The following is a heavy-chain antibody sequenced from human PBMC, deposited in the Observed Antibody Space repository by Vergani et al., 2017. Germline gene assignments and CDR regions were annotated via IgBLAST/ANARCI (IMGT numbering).Heavy chain of an antibody. Sequence: VQLVESGGGLVKPGGSLRLSCAASGFTFSSYAMHWVRQAPGKGLEWVAVISYDGSNKYYADSVKGRFTISRDNSKNTLYLQMNSLRAEDTAVYYCARGRVLTGGSDYWGQGTLVTVSS. D-gene: IGHD4/OR15-4a*01. V-gene: IGHV3-30-3*01. CDR1: GFTFSSYA. CDR3: ARGRVLTGGSDY. J-gene: IGHJ4*02. CDR2: ISYDGSNK.